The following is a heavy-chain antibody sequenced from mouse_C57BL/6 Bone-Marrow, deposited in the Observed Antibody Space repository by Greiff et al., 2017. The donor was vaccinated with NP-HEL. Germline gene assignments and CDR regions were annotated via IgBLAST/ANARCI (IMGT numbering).Heavy chain of an antibody. D-gene: IGHD2-1*01. Sequence: QVQLQPSGPELVKPGASVKISCKASGYAFSSSWMNWVKQRPGKGLEWIGRIYPGDGDTNYNGKFKGKATLTADKSSSTAYMQLSSLTSEDSAVYFCAKSIYYGNPLDYWGQGTTLTVSS. V-gene: IGHV1-82*01. CDR1: GYAFSSSW. J-gene: IGHJ2*01. CDR2: IYPGDGDT. CDR3: AKSIYYGNPLDY.